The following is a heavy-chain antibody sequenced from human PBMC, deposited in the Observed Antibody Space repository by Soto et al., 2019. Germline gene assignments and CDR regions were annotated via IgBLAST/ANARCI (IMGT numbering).Heavy chain of an antibody. Sequence: PGGALRLSCAASGFTFSSYSMSWVRQAPGKGLEWVSAISGSGGSTYYADSVKGRFTMSRDKSKNTLYLQMNSLRAEDTAVYYCARRLLGATVTYFDYWGQGTLVTVSS. CDR1: GFTFSSYS. V-gene: IGHV3-23*01. D-gene: IGHD1-26*01. CDR3: ARRLLGATVTYFDY. J-gene: IGHJ4*01. CDR2: ISGSGGST.